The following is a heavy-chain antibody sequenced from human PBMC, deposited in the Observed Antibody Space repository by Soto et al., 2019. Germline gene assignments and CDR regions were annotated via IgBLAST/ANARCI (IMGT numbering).Heavy chain of an antibody. CDR1: GFTFSSYW. CDR3: VRVGSSRWYGWGWFDP. D-gene: IGHD6-13*01. J-gene: IGHJ5*02. V-gene: IGHV3-74*01. CDR2: ISSDGSST. Sequence: EVQLVESGGGLVQPGGSLRLSCAASGFTFSSYWMHWVRQVPGKGLVWVSRISSDGSSTSYADSVKGRFTISRDNAKNTRYLQMNSLTAEDTAVYYCVRVGSSRWYGWGWFDPWGQGTLVTVSS.